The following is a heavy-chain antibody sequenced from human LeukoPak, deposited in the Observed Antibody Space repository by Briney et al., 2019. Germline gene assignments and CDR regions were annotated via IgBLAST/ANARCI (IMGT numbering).Heavy chain of an antibody. CDR1: GGSISSYY. CDR2: IYYSGST. Sequence: SETLSLTCTVSGGSISSYYWSWIRQPPGKGREGIGYIYYSGSTNYNPTLKSRVTISVDTSKNQFSLKLSSVTAADTAVYYCARQDYGTYYFDYWGQGTLVTVSS. CDR3: ARQDYGTYYFDY. J-gene: IGHJ4*02. V-gene: IGHV4-59*08. D-gene: IGHD4-17*01.